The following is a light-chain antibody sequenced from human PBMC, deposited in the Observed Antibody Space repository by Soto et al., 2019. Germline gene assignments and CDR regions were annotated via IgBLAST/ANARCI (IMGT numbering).Light chain of an antibody. CDR3: QQYDSSPPIT. J-gene: IGKJ5*01. Sequence: EVVLTQSPATLSLSPGEGATLSCRASQSISRYLAWYQQKPGQAPRLLIYDASNRVTGIPARFSGSGSGTDFTLTISGLEPEDFAVYYCQQYDSSPPITFGQGTRLEIK. V-gene: IGKV3-20*01. CDR1: QSISRY. CDR2: DAS.